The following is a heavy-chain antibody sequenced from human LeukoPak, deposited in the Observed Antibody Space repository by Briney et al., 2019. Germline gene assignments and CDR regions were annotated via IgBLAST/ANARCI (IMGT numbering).Heavy chain of an antibody. D-gene: IGHD3-3*01. CDR3: ARVTVFGVAIKEERWYYYMDV. V-gene: IGHV3-21*04. CDR2: ISSSSSYI. J-gene: IGHJ6*03. Sequence: GGSLRLSXAASGFTFSSYSMNWVRQAPGKGLEWVSYISSSSSYIYYADSVKGRFTISRDNAKNSLYLQMNSLRAEDTAVYYCARVTVFGVAIKEERWYYYMDVWGKGTTVTVSS. CDR1: GFTFSSYS.